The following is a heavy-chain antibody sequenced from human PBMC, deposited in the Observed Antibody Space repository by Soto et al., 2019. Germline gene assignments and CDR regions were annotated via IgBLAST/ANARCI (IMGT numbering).Heavy chain of an antibody. CDR2: IYYSGST. CDR3: ASYAKGYCSGGSCYGRNYFDY. CDR1: GGSVSSGSYY. D-gene: IGHD2-15*01. Sequence: QVQLQESGPGLVKPSETLSLTCTVSGGSVSSGSYYWSWIRQPPGKGLEWIGYIYYSGSTNYNPSLQIRVTISVDTSKNQFSLKLSSVTAADTAVYYCASYAKGYCSGGSCYGRNYFDYWGQGTLVTVSS. V-gene: IGHV4-61*01. J-gene: IGHJ4*02.